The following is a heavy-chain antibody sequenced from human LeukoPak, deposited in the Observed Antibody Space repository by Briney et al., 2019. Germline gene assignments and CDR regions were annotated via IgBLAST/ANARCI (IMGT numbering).Heavy chain of an antibody. D-gene: IGHD4-17*01. V-gene: IGHV3-74*01. CDR3: ARVRDDYAYFDC. Sequence: GGSLRLSCAASGFTFSSYWMHWVRQAPGKGLMWVSRIKRLGSRTTYADSVRGRFTISRDNAKSTLYLQMNSLRAEDTAVYYCARVRDDYAYFDCWGQGTLVTVPS. CDR1: GFTFSSYW. J-gene: IGHJ4*02. CDR2: IKRLGSRT.